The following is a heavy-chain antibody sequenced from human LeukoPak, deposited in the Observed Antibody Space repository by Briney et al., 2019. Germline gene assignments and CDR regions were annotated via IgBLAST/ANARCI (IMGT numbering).Heavy chain of an antibody. CDR1: GFTFNTYS. CDR3: ANHFACGSTSCPPFDS. J-gene: IGHJ4*02. D-gene: IGHD2-2*01. CDR2: ISDNSNYI. V-gene: IGHV3-21*01. Sequence: GGSLRLSCAASGFTFNTYSMNWVRQAPGKRLEWVSSISDNSNYIYYSDSVEGRFTISRDNAKNSLYLQMNSLRVEDTAVYYCANHFACGSTSCPPFDSWGQGTLVTVSS.